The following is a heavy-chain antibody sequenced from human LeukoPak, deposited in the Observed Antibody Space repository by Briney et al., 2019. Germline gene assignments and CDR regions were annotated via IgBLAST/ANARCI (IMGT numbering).Heavy chain of an antibody. Sequence: SETLSLTCTVSGGSISNYYWSWIRQPPVKGLEWIGYIYYSGSTNYNPSLTSRVTISVDTSKNQFSLKLSSVTAADTAVYYCARMVRSSWTFDPWGQGTLVTVSS. CDR3: ARMVRSSWTFDP. V-gene: IGHV4-59*01. CDR1: GGSISNYY. CDR2: IYYSGST. D-gene: IGHD6-13*01. J-gene: IGHJ5*02.